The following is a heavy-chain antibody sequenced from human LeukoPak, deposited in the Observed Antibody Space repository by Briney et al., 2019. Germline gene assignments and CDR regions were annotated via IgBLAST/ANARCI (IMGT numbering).Heavy chain of an antibody. CDR1: GFTFSSYA. CDR3: ARDPIAAAGTTGDY. Sequence: GGSLRLSCAASGFTFSSYAMSWVRQAPGKGLEWVSAISGSGGSTYYADSVKGRFTISRDNSKNTLYLQMNSLRAEDTAVYYCARDPIAAAGTTGDYWGQGTLVTVSS. J-gene: IGHJ4*02. D-gene: IGHD6-13*01. V-gene: IGHV3-23*01. CDR2: ISGSGGST.